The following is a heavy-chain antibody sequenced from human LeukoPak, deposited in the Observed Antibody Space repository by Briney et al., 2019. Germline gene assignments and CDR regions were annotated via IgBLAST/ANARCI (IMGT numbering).Heavy chain of an antibody. V-gene: IGHV3-23*01. Sequence: PGGSLRLSCAASGFAVSSNYMSWVRQAPGKGLEWVSTITGSNGNTYYADSVKGRFPISRDNSKNTLYLQMNGLRAEDTAIYYCARESPVAATGRSWFDSWGQGTLVTVSS. D-gene: IGHD6-13*01. CDR2: ITGSNGNT. CDR1: GFAVSSNY. CDR3: ARESPVAATGRSWFDS. J-gene: IGHJ5*01.